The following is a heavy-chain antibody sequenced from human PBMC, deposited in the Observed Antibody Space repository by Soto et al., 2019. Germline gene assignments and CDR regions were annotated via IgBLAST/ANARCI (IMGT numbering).Heavy chain of an antibody. D-gene: IGHD3-10*01. Sequence: QVHLVQSGVEVKKPGASVKVSCKASGYSFSTYGISWVRQAPGQGLEWMGWISGLNGNTNYAQNLQGRVTMTTDTSTSTAYMELGSLGFDDTAMYYCARDLFGEDGAGYFDYWGQGTLVTVSS. V-gene: IGHV1-18*01. J-gene: IGHJ4*02. CDR2: ISGLNGNT. CDR3: ARDLFGEDGAGYFDY. CDR1: GYSFSTYG.